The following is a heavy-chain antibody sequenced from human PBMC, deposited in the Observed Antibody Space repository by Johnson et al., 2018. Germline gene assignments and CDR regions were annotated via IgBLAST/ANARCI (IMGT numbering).Heavy chain of an antibody. J-gene: IGHJ1*01. D-gene: IGHD4-17*01. CDR2: MNPNSGNT. CDR1: GYTFRSSE. CDR3: GTWTTGTTGYFQH. Sequence: QVQLVQSGAEVKKPGASVKVSCKASGYTFRSSEINWVRQATGQGLEWMGWMNPNSGNTGYAQKSQGRVTMTRNTSISPAYMELSSLRSEDTAVYYCGTWTTGTTGYFQHGGQGTRVTVSS. V-gene: IGHV1-8*01.